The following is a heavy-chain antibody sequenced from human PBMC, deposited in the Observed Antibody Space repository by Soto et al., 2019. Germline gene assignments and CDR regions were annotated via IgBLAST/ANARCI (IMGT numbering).Heavy chain of an antibody. J-gene: IGHJ6*02. V-gene: IGHV4-59*01. Sequence: TSETLSLTCTVSGGSISSYYWSWIRQPPGKGLEWIGYIYYSGSTNYNPSLKSRVTISVDTSKNQFSLKLISVTAADTAVYYCARDRVVPAAMLGYYYYYGMDVWGQGTTVTVSS. CDR1: GGSISSYY. CDR3: ARDRVVPAAMLGYYYYYGMDV. D-gene: IGHD2-2*01. CDR2: IYYSGST.